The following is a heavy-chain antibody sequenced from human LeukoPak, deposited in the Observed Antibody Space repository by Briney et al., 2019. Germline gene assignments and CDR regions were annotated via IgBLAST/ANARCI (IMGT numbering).Heavy chain of an antibody. D-gene: IGHD3-22*01. CDR3: ARSGRDSSLYFDY. CDR2: ISSSGVTI. J-gene: IGHJ4*02. Sequence: PGGSLRLSCAASGFTFSDYYMSWIRQAPGKGLEWVSYISSSGVTINYADSVKGRFTISRDNAKNSVYLEMNSLRAEDTAVYYCARSGRDSSLYFDYWGQGTLVTVSS. V-gene: IGHV3-11*01. CDR1: GFTFSDYY.